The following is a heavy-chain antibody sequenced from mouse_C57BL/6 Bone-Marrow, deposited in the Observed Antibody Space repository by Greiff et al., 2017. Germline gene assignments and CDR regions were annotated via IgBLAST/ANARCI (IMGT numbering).Heavy chain of an antibody. CDR3: AAGTTGYFAV. V-gene: IGHV1-82*01. D-gene: IGHD2-14*01. CDR1: GYAFTSSW. CDR2: IYPGDGDT. J-gene: IGHJ1*03. Sequence: QVQLQQSGPELVKPGASVKISCKASGYAFTSSWMNWVKQRPGQGLEWIGRIYPGDGDTNYNGKFKGKATLTADKSSSTAYMQLSSLTSEDSAVYVCAAGTTGYFAVWGKGTPVTVSS.